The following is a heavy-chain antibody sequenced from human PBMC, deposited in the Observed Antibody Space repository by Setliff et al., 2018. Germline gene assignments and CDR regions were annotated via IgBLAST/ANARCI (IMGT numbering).Heavy chain of an antibody. Sequence: GASVKVSCKASGYTFTSYDINWVRQATEQGLEWMGWMNPNSGNTGYAQKFQGRVTMTRNTSISTAYMELSSLRSEDTAVYYCARGSDEQQLVDYWGQGTLVTVSS. D-gene: IGHD6-13*01. CDR3: ARGSDEQQLVDY. CDR2: MNPNSGNT. CDR1: GYTFTSYD. V-gene: IGHV1-8*01. J-gene: IGHJ4*02.